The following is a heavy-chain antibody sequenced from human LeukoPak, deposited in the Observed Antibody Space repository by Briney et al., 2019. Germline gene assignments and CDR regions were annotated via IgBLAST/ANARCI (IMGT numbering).Heavy chain of an antibody. CDR2: ISTSSSYI. CDR1: GFTFSDYS. Sequence: SGGSLRLSCAASGFTFSDYSMNWVRQAPGKRLDWVSSISTSSSYIYYADSVKGRFTISRDNAKNSLYLQMNSLRAEDTAVYYCARAGYSSTWYVAFDIWGQGTMVTVSS. V-gene: IGHV3-21*01. D-gene: IGHD6-13*01. J-gene: IGHJ3*02. CDR3: ARAGYSSTWYVAFDI.